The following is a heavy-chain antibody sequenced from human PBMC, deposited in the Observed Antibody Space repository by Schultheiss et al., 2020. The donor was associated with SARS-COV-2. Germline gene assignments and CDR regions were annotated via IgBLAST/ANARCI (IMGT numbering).Heavy chain of an antibody. D-gene: IGHD3-16*01. J-gene: IGHJ6*03. Sequence: ASVKVSCKASGGTFSSYAISWVRQAPGQGLEWMGWINPNSGGTNYAQKFQGRVTMTTDTSTSTAYMELRSLRSDDTAVYYCARTADYDYYYMDVWGKGTTVTVSS. CDR1: GGTFSSYA. CDR3: ARTADYDYYYMDV. V-gene: IGHV1-18*01. CDR2: INPNSGGT.